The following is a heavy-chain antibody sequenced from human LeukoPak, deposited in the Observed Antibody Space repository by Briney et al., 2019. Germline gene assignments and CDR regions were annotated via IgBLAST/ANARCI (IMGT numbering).Heavy chain of an antibody. CDR2: IYSGGST. CDR1: GFTFSSYA. J-gene: IGHJ3*02. V-gene: IGHV3-66*01. CDR3: ARDRELRYDSSGYYYPSNDAFDI. D-gene: IGHD3-22*01. Sequence: GGSLRLSCAASGFTFSSYAMSWVRQAPGKGLEWVSVIYSGGSTYYADSVKGRFTISRDNSKNTLYLQMNSLRAEDTAVYYCARDRELRYDSSGYYYPSNDAFDIWGQGTMVTVSS.